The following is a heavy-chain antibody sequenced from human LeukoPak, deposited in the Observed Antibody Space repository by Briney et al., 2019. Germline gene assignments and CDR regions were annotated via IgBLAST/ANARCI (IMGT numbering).Heavy chain of an antibody. CDR2: INHSGST. J-gene: IGHJ4*02. V-gene: IGHV4-34*01. Sequence: SETLSLTCAVYGGSFSGYYWSWIRQPPGKGLEWIGEINHSGSTNYNPSLKSRVTISVDTSKNQFSLKLSSVTAADTAVYYCARGWYYFDYWGQGTLVTVSS. CDR1: GGSFSGYY. CDR3: ARGWYYFDY. D-gene: IGHD2-15*01.